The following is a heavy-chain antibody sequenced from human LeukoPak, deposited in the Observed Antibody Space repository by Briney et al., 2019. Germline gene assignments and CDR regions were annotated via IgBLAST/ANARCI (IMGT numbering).Heavy chain of an antibody. CDR1: GFTFSNYA. J-gene: IGHJ4*02. Sequence: GGSLRLSCAASGFTFSNYAMNWVRQAPGKGLEWVSAISASDGTTHYADSVKGRFTISRDSSKNTLCLQINSLRAEDTAVYYCAYDGPDWGSYFDYWGQGILVTVSS. D-gene: IGHD7-27*01. CDR2: ISASDGTT. CDR3: AYDGPDWGSYFDY. V-gene: IGHV3-23*01.